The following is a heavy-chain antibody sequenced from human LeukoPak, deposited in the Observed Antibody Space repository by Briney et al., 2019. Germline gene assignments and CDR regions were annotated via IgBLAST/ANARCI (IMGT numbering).Heavy chain of an antibody. D-gene: IGHD3-9*01. Sequence: SLRLSXXASXFIFSNYAMSWVRQAPGKGLEWVSVISNGGDHTYYADSVKGRFAISRDNSKNTLYLQMNSLRTEDTAIYYCAKDRLYFGNDFGDYWGQGTLATVSS. CDR1: XFIFSNYA. CDR3: AKDRLYFGNDFGDY. CDR2: ISNGGDHT. V-gene: IGHV3-23*01. J-gene: IGHJ4*02.